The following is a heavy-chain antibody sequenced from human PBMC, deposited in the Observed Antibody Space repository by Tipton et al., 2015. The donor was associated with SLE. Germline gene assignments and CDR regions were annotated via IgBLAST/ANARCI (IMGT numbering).Heavy chain of an antibody. CDR3: AKSLRYSGYDSSRYFDL. CDR2: TNEDGEIT. CDR1: GFNFGGYW. V-gene: IGHV3-74*01. J-gene: IGHJ2*01. Sequence: SLRLSCAASGFNFGGYWMHWVRQVPGKGLVWVSRTNEDGEITSYADSVRGRFRISRDNGRNTLYLQMNSLRAEDTALYYCAKSLRYSGYDSSRYFDLWGRGTLVTVSS. D-gene: IGHD5-12*01.